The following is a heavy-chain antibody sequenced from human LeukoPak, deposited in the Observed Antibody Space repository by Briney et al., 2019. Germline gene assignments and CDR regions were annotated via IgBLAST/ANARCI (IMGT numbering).Heavy chain of an antibody. V-gene: IGHV3-23*01. Sequence: GALRLSCAASGFTFSSYGMSWVRQAPGKGLEWVSAISGSGGSTYYADSVKGRFTISRDNSKNTLYLQMNSLRAEDTAVYYCARARIEVAGTGGFDFWGQGTLVTVSS. CDR3: ARARIEVAGTGGFDF. D-gene: IGHD6-19*01. CDR2: ISGSGGST. CDR1: GFTFSSYG. J-gene: IGHJ4*02.